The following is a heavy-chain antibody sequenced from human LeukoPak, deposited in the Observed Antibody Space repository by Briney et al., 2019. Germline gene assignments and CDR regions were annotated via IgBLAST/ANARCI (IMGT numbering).Heavy chain of an antibody. CDR1: GFTFSSYW. Sequence: GGSLRLSCAASGFTFSSYWMSWVRQAPGKGLERVANIKQDGSEKYYVDSVKGRFTISRDNAKNSLYLQMNSLRAEDTAVYYCARERLDIAAGYDAFDIWGQGTMVTVSS. CDR3: ARERLDIAAGYDAFDI. V-gene: IGHV3-7*03. CDR2: IKQDGSEK. J-gene: IGHJ3*02. D-gene: IGHD6-13*01.